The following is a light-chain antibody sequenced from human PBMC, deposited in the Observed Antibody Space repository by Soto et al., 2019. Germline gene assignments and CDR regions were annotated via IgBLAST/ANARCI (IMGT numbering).Light chain of an antibody. CDR1: SSDVGGYNY. J-gene: IGLJ2*01. CDR3: CSYAGSYTSRV. Sequence: QSALTQPRSVSGSPGQSVTISCTGTSSDVGGYNYVSWYQQHPGQAPKLMIYDVSKRPSGVPDRFSGSKSGNTASLTISGLQAEDEADYYCCSYAGSYTSRVFGGGTQLTVL. V-gene: IGLV2-11*01. CDR2: DVS.